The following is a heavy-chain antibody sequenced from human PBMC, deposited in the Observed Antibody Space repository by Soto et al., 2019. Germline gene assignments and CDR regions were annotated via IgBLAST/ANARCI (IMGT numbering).Heavy chain of an antibody. CDR2: ISSSSKYI. CDR1: GFTFSSYT. D-gene: IGHD3-10*01. Sequence: EVQLVESGGGLVKPGGSLRLSCAASGFTFSSYTMNWVRQAPGKGLEWVSSISSSSKYIYYADSVKGRFTISRDDAKNALYLQMTSLRAEDTAVYHCARVMQGPMIREYYFDYWGQGTLVTVSS. V-gene: IGHV3-21*01. J-gene: IGHJ4*02. CDR3: ARVMQGPMIREYYFDY.